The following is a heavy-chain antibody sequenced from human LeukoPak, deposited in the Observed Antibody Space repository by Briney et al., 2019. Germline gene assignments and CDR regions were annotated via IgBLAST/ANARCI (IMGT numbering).Heavy chain of an antibody. Sequence: GGSLRLSCAASGFAFNSYWMSWVRQTPGKGLEWVATMDGGGSATYYVDSVKGRFTITRDNAKNTLYLQMNSLRVEDTAIYYCAIDPNWGIHYWGQGVLVTVSS. V-gene: IGHV3-7*03. D-gene: IGHD7-27*01. J-gene: IGHJ4*02. CDR2: MDGGGSAT. CDR3: AIDPNWGIHY. CDR1: GFAFNSYW.